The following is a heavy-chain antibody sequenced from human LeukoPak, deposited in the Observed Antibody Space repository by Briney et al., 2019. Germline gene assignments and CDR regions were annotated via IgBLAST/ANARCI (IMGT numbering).Heavy chain of an antibody. V-gene: IGHV1-69*01. D-gene: IGHD3-10*01. CDR2: IIPIFGPA. J-gene: IGHJ4*02. CDR3: ARGGGSGS. CDR1: GGTFSSYA. Sequence: KVSCKASGGTFSSYAISWVRQAPGQGPEWMGWIIPIFGPAKYAQKFQGRITISADESTSTVYMELSSLRSEDTAVYYCARGGGSGSWGQGTLVTVSS.